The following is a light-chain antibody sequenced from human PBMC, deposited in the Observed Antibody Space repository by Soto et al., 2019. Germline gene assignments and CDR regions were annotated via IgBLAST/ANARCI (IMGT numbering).Light chain of an antibody. V-gene: IGKV1-5*01. CDR1: QSISSW. CDR3: QQYNSYSPWT. J-gene: IGKJ1*01. CDR2: DAS. Sequence: DIHMTQSPSTLSASVGDRVTITCRASQSISSWLAWYQQKPGKTPKLLIYDASSLESGVPSRFSGSGSGTEFTLTISSLQPDDFATYYCQQYNSYSPWTFGQGTKVEIK.